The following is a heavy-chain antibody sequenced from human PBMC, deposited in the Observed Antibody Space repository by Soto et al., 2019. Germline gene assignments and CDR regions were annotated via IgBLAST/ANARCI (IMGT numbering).Heavy chain of an antibody. D-gene: IGHD3-3*01. Sequence: QVQLVQSGAEVKKPGASVKVSCKASGYTFTSYDINWVRQATGQGIEWKGWMNPSNANTGYAQKFHGRVTMTRDTSTSTAYVELSSLRSEDTAMFYCVRGKSGQPLSWGQGTLVTVSS. J-gene: IGHJ4*02. CDR2: MNPSNANT. CDR3: VRGKSGQPLS. CDR1: GYTFTSYD. V-gene: IGHV1-8*01.